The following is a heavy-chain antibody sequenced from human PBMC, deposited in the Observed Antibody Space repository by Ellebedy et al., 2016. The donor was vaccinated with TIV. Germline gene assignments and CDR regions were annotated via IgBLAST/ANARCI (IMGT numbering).Heavy chain of an antibody. D-gene: IGHD3-9*01. J-gene: IGHJ6*03. CDR2: INHRGST. Sequence: SETLSLXXGVYGGSFSVFYWTWIRQAPGKGLEWIGEINHRGSTKYNPSLKSRVTISVATSKNQFSLKLDSVTAADSAVYYCARQDYDILTGWAMIYYYYDMDVWGKGTTVTVSS. V-gene: IGHV4-34*01. CDR3: ARQDYDILTGWAMIYYYYDMDV. CDR1: GGSFSVFY.